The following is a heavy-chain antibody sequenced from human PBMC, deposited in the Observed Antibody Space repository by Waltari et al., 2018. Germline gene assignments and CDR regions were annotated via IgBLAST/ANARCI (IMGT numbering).Heavy chain of an antibody. J-gene: IGHJ4*02. D-gene: IGHD5-12*01. CDR2: ISNSGGST. Sequence: EVQLLESGGGLVQPGGSLSLSCDTSGFAFSNYAMSWVRQAPGKGLEWVSAISNSGGSTWYAVSVKGRLTISRDNSKNKVFLQMDSLRAEDTAVYYCAREEKDNSGYRTTRFGYWGQGTLVTVSS. V-gene: IGHV3-23*01. CDR1: GFAFSNYA. CDR3: AREEKDNSGYRTTRFGY.